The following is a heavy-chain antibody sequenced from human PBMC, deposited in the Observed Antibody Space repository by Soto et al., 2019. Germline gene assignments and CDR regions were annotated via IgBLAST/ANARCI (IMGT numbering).Heavy chain of an antibody. J-gene: IGHJ6*02. D-gene: IGHD5-12*01. V-gene: IGHV3-21*01. Sequence: WWSLRLSCSASVFTFSSYSMNWVRQAPGKGLEWVSSISSSSSYIYYADSVKGRFTISRDNAKNSLYLQMNSLRAEDTAVYYCARTPATSSYGMDVWGQGTTVTVS. CDR2: ISSSSSYI. CDR3: ARTPATSSYGMDV. CDR1: VFTFSSYS.